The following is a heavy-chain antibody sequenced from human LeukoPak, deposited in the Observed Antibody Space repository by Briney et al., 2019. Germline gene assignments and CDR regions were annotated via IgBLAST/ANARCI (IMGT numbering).Heavy chain of an antibody. CDR1: GYTFTSYY. CDR2: INPSCWST. J-gene: IGHJ3*02. D-gene: IGHD1-26*01. Sequence: ASVNVSCKASGYTFTSYYMHWVRQAPGQGRECMGIINPSCWSTIYAQKFQGRVTMPRDTSTSTVYLEVSSLRSEETAVYYCARDLHEGELLPAFDIWGQGTMVTVSS. CDR3: ARDLHEGELLPAFDI. V-gene: IGHV1-46*01.